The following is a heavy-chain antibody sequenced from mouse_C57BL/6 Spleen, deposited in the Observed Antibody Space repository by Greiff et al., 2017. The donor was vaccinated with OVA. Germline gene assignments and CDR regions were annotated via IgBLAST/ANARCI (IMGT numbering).Heavy chain of an antibody. Sequence: EVMLVESGGGLVKPGGSLKLSCAASGFTFSSYAMSWVRQTPDKRLEWVATISDGGSYTYYPDNVKGRFTISRDNAKNNLYLQMSHLKSEDTAMYYCARDRDSWFAYWGQGTLVTVSA. CDR3: ARDRDSWFAY. CDR2: ISDGGSYT. CDR1: GFTFSSYA. J-gene: IGHJ3*01. V-gene: IGHV5-4*01.